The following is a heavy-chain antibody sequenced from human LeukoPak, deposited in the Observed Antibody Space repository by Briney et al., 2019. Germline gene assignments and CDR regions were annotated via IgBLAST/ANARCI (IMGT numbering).Heavy chain of an antibody. CDR3: ARHGTYCSGGSCSSFYYYYDGMDV. CDR1: GFTFSNAW. CDR2: IKGKTDVGTT. J-gene: IGHJ6*02. D-gene: IGHD2-15*01. Sequence: KPGGSLRLSCAAYGFTFSNAWMSGVRQTPGKGLEWVGRIKGKTDVGTTDYAARVKGRFTISRDDSKNTLYLQMNSLKTEHTAVYYCARHGTYCSGGSCSSFYYYYDGMDVWGQGTTVTVSS. V-gene: IGHV3-15*01.